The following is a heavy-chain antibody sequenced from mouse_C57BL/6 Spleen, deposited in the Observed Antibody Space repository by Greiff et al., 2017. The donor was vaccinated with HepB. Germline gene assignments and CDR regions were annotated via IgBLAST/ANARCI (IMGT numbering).Heavy chain of an antibody. CDR1: GFTFSSYA. D-gene: IGHD2-10*02. Sequence: EVKLMESGGGLVKPGGSLKLSCAASGFTFSSYAMSWVRQTPEKRLEWVATISDGGSYTYYPDNVKGRFTISRDNAKNNLYLQMSHLKSEDTAMYYCAREGYGNYYWYFDVWGTGTTVTVSS. CDR2: ISDGGSYT. J-gene: IGHJ1*03. CDR3: AREGYGNYYWYFDV. V-gene: IGHV5-4*01.